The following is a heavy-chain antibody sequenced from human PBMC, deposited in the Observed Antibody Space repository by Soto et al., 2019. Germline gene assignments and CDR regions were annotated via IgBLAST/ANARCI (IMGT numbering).Heavy chain of an antibody. CDR2: INAGNGNT. Sequence: ASVKVSCKASGYTFTSYAMHWVRQAPGQRLEWMGWINAGNGNTKYSQKFQGRVTITRDTSASKAYMELSSLRSEDTAVYYCARDHGRGRGATIFGVPIKGYYYGMDVWG. CDR3: ARDHGRGRGATIFGVPIKGYYYGMDV. CDR1: GYTFTSYA. D-gene: IGHD3-3*01. V-gene: IGHV1-3*01. J-gene: IGHJ6*02.